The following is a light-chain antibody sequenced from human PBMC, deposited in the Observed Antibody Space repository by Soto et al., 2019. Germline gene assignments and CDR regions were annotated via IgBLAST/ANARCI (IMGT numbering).Light chain of an antibody. Sequence: QSVLTQPPSVSAAPGQKVTISCSGSSSNIGNNHVNWYQQFPGTAPKLLIYDNDHLPSGIPDRVSASKSGTSASLAITGLQPGDEADYYCGAWDSSLSAWLFGGGTKLTVL. V-gene: IGLV1-51*01. CDR2: DND. CDR3: GAWDSSLSAWL. J-gene: IGLJ2*01. CDR1: SSNIGNNH.